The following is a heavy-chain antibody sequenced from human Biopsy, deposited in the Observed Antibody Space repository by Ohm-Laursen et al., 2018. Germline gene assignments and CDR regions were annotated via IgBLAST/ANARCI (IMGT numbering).Heavy chain of an antibody. J-gene: IGHJ4*02. D-gene: IGHD2-15*01. Sequence: TLSLTCAVSGGSISSFYWTWIRQPPGKGPEWIGDISDSGSTNYKPSLKSRVIISVDPSKNQFSLNLSSVTAADTAVYYCARRGSGGRSFDHWGQGTLVTVSS. CDR3: ARRGSGGRSFDH. CDR2: ISDSGST. CDR1: GGSISSFY. V-gene: IGHV4-59*08.